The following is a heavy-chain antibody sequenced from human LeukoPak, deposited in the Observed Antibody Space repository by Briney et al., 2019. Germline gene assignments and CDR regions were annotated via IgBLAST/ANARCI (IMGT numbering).Heavy chain of an antibody. CDR1: EFSFSSYW. V-gene: IGHV3-74*01. CDR2: IKSDGSAT. J-gene: IGHJ4*02. D-gene: IGHD2-2*01. CDR3: ARDQRYCSSSSCPWEPFDY. Sequence: GGSLRLSCAGSEFSFSSYWMHWVRQPPEKGLEWVFSIKSDGSATAYADSVKGRFSMSTDSAKNTASLQMNSLRVEDTAMYYCARDQRYCSSSSCPWEPFDYWGQGTLVTVSS.